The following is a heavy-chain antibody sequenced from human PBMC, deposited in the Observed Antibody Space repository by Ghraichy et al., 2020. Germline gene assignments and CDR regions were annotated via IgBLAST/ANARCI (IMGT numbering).Heavy chain of an antibody. D-gene: IGHD3-3*01. CDR2: IYYSGST. V-gene: IGHV4-59*01. J-gene: IGHJ4*01. CDR3: ARRGDYDVWSGYFDY. CDR1: GGSISSYY. Sequence: SETLSLTCTVSGGSISSYYWSWIRQPPGKGLEWIGYIYYSGSTNYNPSLKSRVTISVDTSKNQFSLKLSSVTAADTAVYYCARRGDYDVWSGYFDYWGQEPWSPSPQ.